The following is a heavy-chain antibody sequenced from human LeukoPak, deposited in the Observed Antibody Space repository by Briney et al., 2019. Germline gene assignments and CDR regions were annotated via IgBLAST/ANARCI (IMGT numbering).Heavy chain of an antibody. CDR2: IYTSGSI. Sequence: PSETLSLTXTVSGGSISSYYWSWIRQPAGKGLEWIGRIYTSGSINYNPSLKSRVTMSVDTSKNQFSLKLSSVTAADTAVYYCARDCSGGSCYSWTKSYYYYYMDVWGKGTTVTVSS. D-gene: IGHD2-15*01. CDR3: ARDCSGGSCYSWTKSYYYYYMDV. J-gene: IGHJ6*03. CDR1: GGSISSYY. V-gene: IGHV4-4*07.